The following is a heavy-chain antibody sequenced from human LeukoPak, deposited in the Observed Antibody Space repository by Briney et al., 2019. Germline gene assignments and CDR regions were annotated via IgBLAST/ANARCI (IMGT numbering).Heavy chain of an antibody. CDR2: IRYDGSNK. V-gene: IGHV3-30*02. D-gene: IGHD3-10*01. J-gene: IGHJ6*03. CDR3: AKEGVRGSPRMGYYYMDV. CDR1: GFTFSSYG. Sequence: TGGSLRLSCAASGFTFSSYGMHWVRQAPGKGLEWVAFIRYDGSNKYYADSVKGRFTISRDNSKNTLYLQMNSLRAEDTAVYYCAKEGVRGSPRMGYYYMDVWGKGTTVTVSS.